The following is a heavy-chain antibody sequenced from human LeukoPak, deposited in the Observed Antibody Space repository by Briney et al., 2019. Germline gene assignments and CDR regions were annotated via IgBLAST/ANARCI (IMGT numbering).Heavy chain of an antibody. CDR1: GGSISSRSYF. D-gene: IGHD3-10*01. J-gene: IGHJ3*02. CDR3: AKDRPPYGSGSSDAFDI. Sequence: SETLSLTCTVSGGSISSRSYFWGWIRQPPGKGLEWIGSIYYKGNTYFNPSLKSRVIISEDTSKNQFSLKLNSLTAADTAVYYCAKDRPPYGSGSSDAFDIWGQGTMVTVSS. V-gene: IGHV4-39*07. CDR2: IYYKGNT.